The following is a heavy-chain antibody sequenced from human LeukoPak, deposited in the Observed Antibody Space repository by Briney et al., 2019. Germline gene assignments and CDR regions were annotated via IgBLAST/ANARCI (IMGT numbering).Heavy chain of an antibody. CDR2: FDPEDGET. CDR1: GYTLTELS. V-gene: IGHV1-24*01. D-gene: IGHD1-26*01. CDR3: ATVPLIVRATRPTHFDY. Sequence: ASVKVSCKVSGYTLTELSMHWVRQAPGKGLEWMGGFDPEDGETIYAQKFQGRVTMTEDTSTDTAYMELSSLRSEDTAVYYCATVPLIVRATRPTHFDYWGQGTLVTVSS. J-gene: IGHJ4*02.